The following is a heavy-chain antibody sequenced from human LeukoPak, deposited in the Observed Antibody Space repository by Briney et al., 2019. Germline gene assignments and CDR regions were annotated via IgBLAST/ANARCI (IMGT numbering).Heavy chain of an antibody. J-gene: IGHJ4*02. CDR2: IYHSGST. CDR1: GYSISSGYY. D-gene: IGHD4-17*01. CDR3: ASRFKMTTVTANYYFDY. V-gene: IGHV4-38-2*01. Sequence: SETLSLTCAVSGYSISSGYYCGWIRQPPGKGLEWIGSIYHSGSTYYNPSLKSRVTISVDTSKNQFSLKLSSVTAADTAVYYCASRFKMTTVTANYYFDYWGQGTLVTVSS.